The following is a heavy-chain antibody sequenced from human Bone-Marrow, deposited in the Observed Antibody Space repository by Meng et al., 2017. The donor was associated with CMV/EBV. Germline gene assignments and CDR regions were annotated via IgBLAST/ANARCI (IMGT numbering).Heavy chain of an antibody. CDR2: IYWNDDK. Sequence: CTFFGLSLSTSGVGVGWIRQPPGKALEWLALIYWNDDKRYSPSLKSRLTITKDTSRNQVVLTMTNMHPVDTATYYCVHSRSGWCLDYWGQGTLVTVSS. J-gene: IGHJ4*02. CDR1: GLSLSTSGVG. CDR3: VHSRSGWCLDY. V-gene: IGHV2-5*01. D-gene: IGHD6-19*01.